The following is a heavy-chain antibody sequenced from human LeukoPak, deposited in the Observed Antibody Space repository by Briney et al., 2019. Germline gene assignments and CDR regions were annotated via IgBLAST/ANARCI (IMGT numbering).Heavy chain of an antibody. CDR1: GGSFSGYY. D-gene: IGHD6-13*01. Sequence: SETLSLTCAVYGGSFSGYYWGWIRQPPGKGLEWIGEINHSGSTNYNPSLKSRVTISVDTSKNQFSLKLSSVTAADMAVYYCARGSSSSSYYFDYWGQGTLVTVSS. J-gene: IGHJ4*02. CDR2: INHSGST. CDR3: ARGSSSSSYYFDY. V-gene: IGHV4-34*01.